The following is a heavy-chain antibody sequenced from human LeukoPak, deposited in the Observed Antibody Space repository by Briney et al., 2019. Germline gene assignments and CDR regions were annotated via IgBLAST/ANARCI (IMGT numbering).Heavy chain of an antibody. V-gene: IGHV3-7*01. CDR1: GFTFTRFW. Sequence: PGGPLRLSCAASGFTFTRFWLTWVRQSPGKGLEWVANINPDGTKTTYVDSVEGRFAISRDNAKNSVFLLMTSLRAKDTAMYYCATAPASVDSSWGQGTLVAVSS. D-gene: IGHD3-3*01. CDR2: INPDGTKT. CDR3: ATAPASVDSS. J-gene: IGHJ5*02.